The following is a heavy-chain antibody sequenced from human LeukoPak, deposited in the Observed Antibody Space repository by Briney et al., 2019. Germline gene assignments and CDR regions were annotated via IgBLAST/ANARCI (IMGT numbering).Heavy chain of an antibody. Sequence: ASVKVSCKASGYTFTSYAMHWVRQAPGQRLEWMGWINAGNGNTKYSQKFQGRVTITADESTSTAYMELSSLRSEDTAVYYCARGGWLQLRFFDYWGQGTLVTVSS. CDR2: INAGNGNT. CDR1: GYTFTSYA. CDR3: ARGGWLQLRFFDY. J-gene: IGHJ4*02. V-gene: IGHV1-3*01. D-gene: IGHD5-24*01.